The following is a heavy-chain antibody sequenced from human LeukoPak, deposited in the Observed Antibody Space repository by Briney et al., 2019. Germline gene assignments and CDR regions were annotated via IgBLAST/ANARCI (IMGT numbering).Heavy chain of an antibody. D-gene: IGHD1-26*01. Sequence: SVKVSCKASGGTFSSYAISWVRQAPGQGLEWMGGIIPIFGTANYAQKLQGRVTMTTDTSTSTAYMELRSLRSDDTAVYYCALTSGSHAFWDYWGQGTLVTVSS. CDR2: IIPIFGTA. V-gene: IGHV1-69*05. CDR3: ALTSGSHAFWDY. CDR1: GGTFSSYA. J-gene: IGHJ4*02.